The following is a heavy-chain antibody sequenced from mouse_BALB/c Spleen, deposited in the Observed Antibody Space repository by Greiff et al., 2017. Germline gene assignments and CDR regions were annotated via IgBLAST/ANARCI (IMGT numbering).Heavy chain of an antibody. CDR2: INPDSSTI. J-gene: IGHJ3*01. Sequence: EVQLQESGGGLVQPGGSLKLSCAASGFDFSRYWMSWVRQAPGKGLEWIGEINPDSSTINYTPSLKDKFIISRDNAKNTLYLQMSKVRSEDTALYYCARHLYYYGSSWFAYWGQGTLVTVSA. CDR3: ARHLYYYGSSWFAY. V-gene: IGHV4-1*02. CDR1: GFDFSRYW. D-gene: IGHD1-1*01.